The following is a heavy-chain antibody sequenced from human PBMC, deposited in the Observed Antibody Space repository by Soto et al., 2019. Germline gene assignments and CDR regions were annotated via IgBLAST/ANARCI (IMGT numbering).Heavy chain of an antibody. CDR3: ASELEMTTSPYFDY. CDR1: GYTFTSYG. CDR2: ISAYNGNT. Sequence: GASVKVSCKASGYTFTSYGISWVRQAPGQGLEWMGWISAYNGNTNYAQKLQGRVTMTTDTSTSTAYMELRSLRSDDTAVYYCASELEMTTSPYFDYWGQGTLVTVSS. D-gene: IGHD4-17*01. J-gene: IGHJ4*02. V-gene: IGHV1-18*01.